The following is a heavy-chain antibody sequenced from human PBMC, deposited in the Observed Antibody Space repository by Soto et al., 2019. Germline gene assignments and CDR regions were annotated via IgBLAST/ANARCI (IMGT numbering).Heavy chain of an antibody. CDR1: GDSVSSNSAA. CDR3: ARETGTQTIDY. V-gene: IGHV6-1*01. Sequence: QTVSLAWAIAGDSVSSNSAACNWIRQSPSRGLEWLGRTYYRSKWYNDYAVSVKSRITINPDTSKNQFSLQLNSVTPEDTAVYYCARETGTQTIDYWGQGTLVTVYS. CDR2: TYYRSKWYN. J-gene: IGHJ4*02. D-gene: IGHD1-1*01.